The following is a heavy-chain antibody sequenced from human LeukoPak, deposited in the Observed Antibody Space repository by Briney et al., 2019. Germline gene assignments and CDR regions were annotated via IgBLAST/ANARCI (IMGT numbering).Heavy chain of an antibody. Sequence: PSETLSLTCTVSGGSISSYYWSWIRQPPGKGLEWIGYIYYSGSTNYNPSLKSRVTISVDTSKNQFSLRLSSVTAADTAVYYCARDEYNWFDPWGQGTLVTVSS. V-gene: IGHV4-59*01. CDR1: GGSISSYY. J-gene: IGHJ5*02. CDR3: ARDEYNWFDP. CDR2: IYYSGST.